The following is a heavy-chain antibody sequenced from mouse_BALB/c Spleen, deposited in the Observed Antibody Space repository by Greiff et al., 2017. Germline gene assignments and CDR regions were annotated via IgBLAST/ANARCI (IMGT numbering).Heavy chain of an antibody. CDR1: GYAFSSSW. V-gene: IGHV1-82*01. CDR2: IYPGDGDT. D-gene: IGHD1-1*01. J-gene: IGHJ4*01. Sequence: VQLQQSGPELVKPGASVKISCKASGYAFSSSWMNWVKQRPGQGLEWIGRIYPGDGDTNYNGKFKGKATLTADKSSSTAYMQLSSLTSVDSAVYFCARFITLMDYWGQGTSVTVSS. CDR3: ARFITLMDY.